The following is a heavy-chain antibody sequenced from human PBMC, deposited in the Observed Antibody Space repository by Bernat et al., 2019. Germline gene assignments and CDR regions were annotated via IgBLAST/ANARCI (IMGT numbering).Heavy chain of an antibody. CDR1: GFTFSSYA. CDR2: ISGSGGGT. V-gene: IGHV3-23*01. J-gene: IGHJ3*02. D-gene: IGHD5-18*01. CDR3: ARESVIQLTLSAPDAFDS. Sequence: EVQLLESGGGLVQPGGSLRLSCAASGFTFSSYAMSWVRQAPGKGLEWVSAISGSGGGTYYEDSVKGRFTISRDNSKNTLYLQMNSLRAEDTAVYYCARESVIQLTLSAPDAFDSWGQGTMVTVSS.